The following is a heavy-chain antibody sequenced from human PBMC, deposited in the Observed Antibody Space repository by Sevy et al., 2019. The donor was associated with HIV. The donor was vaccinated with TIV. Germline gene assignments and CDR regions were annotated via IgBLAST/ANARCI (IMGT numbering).Heavy chain of an antibody. CDR2: ISYDGSSK. J-gene: IGHJ4*02. Sequence: GGSLRLSCAASGFSVSTHAMHWVRQAPGKGLEWVALISYDGSSKYYADSVKGRLTISRDNSKNTLHLQMSSLRPDETAVYYCTKDAGYSTGWYPSDYWGQRTLVTVSS. CDR3: TKDAGYSTGWYPSDY. CDR1: GFSVSTHA. D-gene: IGHD6-19*01. V-gene: IGHV3-30-3*02.